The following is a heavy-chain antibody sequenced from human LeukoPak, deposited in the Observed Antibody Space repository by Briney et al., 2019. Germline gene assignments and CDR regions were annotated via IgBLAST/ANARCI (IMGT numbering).Heavy chain of an antibody. Sequence: GGSLRRSCAASGFTFSSYALSWVRQAPGKGPEWVSGISGSGSSTYYEDSVKGRFTIYTDNSKNTLYLQMNSLRVEDTAVYSCAKVSRPDWNLDWFDPWGQGTLVTVSS. D-gene: IGHD1-7*01. CDR3: AKVSRPDWNLDWFDP. CDR2: ISGSGSST. V-gene: IGHV3-23*01. J-gene: IGHJ5*02. CDR1: GFTFSSYA.